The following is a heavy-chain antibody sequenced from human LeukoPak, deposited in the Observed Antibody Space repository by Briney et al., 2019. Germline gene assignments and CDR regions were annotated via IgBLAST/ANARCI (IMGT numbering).Heavy chain of an antibody. V-gene: IGHV3-48*01. CDR2: ITSSSSSI. J-gene: IGHJ6*03. CDR1: GFTFSSYS. Sequence: GGSLRLSCAASGFTFSSYSMNWVRQAPGKGLEWVSYITSSSSSIYYAGSVRGRFTISRDNAKNSLYLQMNSLRAEDTAVYYCARGLQQLVRGFNYYFMDVWGKGTTVTVSS. D-gene: IGHD6-13*01. CDR3: ARGLQQLVRGFNYYFMDV.